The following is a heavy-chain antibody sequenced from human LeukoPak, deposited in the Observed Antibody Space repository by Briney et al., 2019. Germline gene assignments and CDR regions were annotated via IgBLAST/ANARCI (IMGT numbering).Heavy chain of an antibody. J-gene: IGHJ6*03. CDR2: ISGSGGST. D-gene: IGHD2-15*01. V-gene: IGHV3-23*01. Sequence: GGSLRLSCAASGFTFSSYAMSWVRQAPGKGLEWVSAISGSGGSTYYADSVKGRFTISRDNSKNTLYLQMNSLRAEDTAVYYCAKSEIVVVVAATADYYYMDVWGQGTTVTVSS. CDR1: GFTFSSYA. CDR3: AKSEIVVVVAATADYYYMDV.